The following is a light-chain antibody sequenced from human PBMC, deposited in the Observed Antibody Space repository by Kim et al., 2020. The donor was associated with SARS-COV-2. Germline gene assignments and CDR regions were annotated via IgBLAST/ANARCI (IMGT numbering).Light chain of an antibody. J-gene: IGKJ4*01. CDR1: QDISNY. CDR3: QQYDNLPLT. V-gene: IGKV1-33*01. Sequence: DIQMTQSPSSLSASVGYRVTITCQASQDISNYLNCYQQKPGKAPKLLIYDASNLETGVPSRFSGSGSGTDFTFTISSLQPEDIATYYCQQYDNLPLTFGGGTKLEI. CDR2: DAS.